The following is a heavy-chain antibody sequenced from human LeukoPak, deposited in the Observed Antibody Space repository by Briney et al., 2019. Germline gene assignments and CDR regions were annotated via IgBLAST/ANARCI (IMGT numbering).Heavy chain of an antibody. CDR3: ARDPTEQQLVGENWFDP. CDR2: ISAYNGNT. J-gene: IGHJ5*02. CDR1: GYTFTSYG. V-gene: IGHV1-18*01. D-gene: IGHD6-13*01. Sequence: RASVKVSCKASGYTFTSYGISWVRQAPGQGLEWMGWISAYNGNTNYAQKLQGRVTMTTDTSTSTAYMELRSLRSDDTAVYYCARDPTEQQLVGENWFDPWGQGTLVTVSS.